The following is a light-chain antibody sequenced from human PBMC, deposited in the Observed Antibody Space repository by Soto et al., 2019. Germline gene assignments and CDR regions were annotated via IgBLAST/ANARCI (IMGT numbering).Light chain of an antibody. Sequence: QSVLTQPPSVSGAPGQKVTISCTGSSSNFGAGYDVHWYQQLPGTAPKLLIYGHSNRPSGVPDRFSGSKSGTLASLAITGLQADDEADYYCQSYDSSLSGWVFGGGTKLTVL. V-gene: IGLV1-40*01. J-gene: IGLJ3*02. CDR3: QSYDSSLSGWV. CDR1: SSNFGAGYD. CDR2: GHS.